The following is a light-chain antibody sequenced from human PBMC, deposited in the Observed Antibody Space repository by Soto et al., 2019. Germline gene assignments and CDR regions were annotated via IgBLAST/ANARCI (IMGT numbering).Light chain of an antibody. J-gene: IGKJ1*01. Sequence: DIQMTQSPSTLPASVGDRVTITCRASQSIDSWLALYQQKPGKAPKLLMYDASSLESGVSSRFSGSVSGTEFTLTISSLQPDDFATYCCQQYNSYPWTFGQGTKVDIK. CDR2: DAS. CDR3: QQYNSYPWT. CDR1: QSIDSW. V-gene: IGKV1-5*01.